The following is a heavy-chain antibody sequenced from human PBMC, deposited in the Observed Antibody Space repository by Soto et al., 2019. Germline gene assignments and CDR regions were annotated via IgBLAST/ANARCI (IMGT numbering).Heavy chain of an antibody. CDR2: ISGSGGST. D-gene: IGHD3-10*01. CDR3: AKDSLYYYGSGSYHFDY. CDR1: GFTFISYA. J-gene: IGHJ4*02. Sequence: GSLRLSCAASGFTFISYAIIFFRHSPFKWLEWVSAISGSGGSTYYADSVKGRFTISRDNSKNTLYLQMNSLRAEDTAVYYCAKDSLYYYGSGSYHFDYWGQGTLVTVSS. V-gene: IGHV3-23*01.